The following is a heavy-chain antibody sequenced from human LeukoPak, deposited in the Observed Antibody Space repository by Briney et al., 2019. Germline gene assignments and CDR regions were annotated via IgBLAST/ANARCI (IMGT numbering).Heavy chain of an antibody. V-gene: IGHV1-2*02. CDR3: ARGSMIVVVRDSDWYFDL. CDR1: GDTFSTYA. D-gene: IGHD3-22*01. CDR2: INPNSGGT. J-gene: IGHJ2*01. Sequence: ASVKVSCKASGDTFSTYAINWVRQAPGQGLEWMGWINPNSGGTNYAQKFQGRVTMTRDTSISTAYMELSRLRSDDTAVYYCARGSMIVVVRDSDWYFDLWGRGTLVTVSS.